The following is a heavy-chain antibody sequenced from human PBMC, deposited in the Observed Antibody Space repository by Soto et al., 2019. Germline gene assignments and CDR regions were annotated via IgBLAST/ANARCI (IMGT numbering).Heavy chain of an antibody. CDR1: GFTFSSYG. D-gene: IGHD2-21*02. V-gene: IGHV3-30*18. CDR3: AKQRGPYCGGDCYPFDY. J-gene: IGHJ4*02. Sequence: GGSLRLSCAASGFTFSSYGMHWVRQAPGKGLEWVAVISYDGSNKYYADSVKGRFTISRDNSKNTLYLQMNSLRAEDTAVYYCAKQRGPYCGGDCYPFDYWGQGTLVTVSS. CDR2: ISYDGSNK.